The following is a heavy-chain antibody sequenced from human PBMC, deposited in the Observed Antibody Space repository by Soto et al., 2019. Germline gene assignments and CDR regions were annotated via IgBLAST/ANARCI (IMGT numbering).Heavy chain of an antibody. CDR1: GDYIHVGGYY. D-gene: IGHD2-2*01. CDR2: IYYTGKT. Sequence: SETLSLTCSVSGDYIHVGGYYWTWIRQRPGKGLEWMGYIYYTGKTYYNPSLESRLTMSVDRSKNQFSLRLTSVTAADTAVYFCGRDLTSNANCIDPWGQGSVVTVSS. V-gene: IGHV4-30-4*01. CDR3: GRDLTSNANCIDP. J-gene: IGHJ5*02.